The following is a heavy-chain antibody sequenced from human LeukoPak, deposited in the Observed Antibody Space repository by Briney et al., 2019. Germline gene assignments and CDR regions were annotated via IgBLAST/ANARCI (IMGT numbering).Heavy chain of an antibody. V-gene: IGHV3-7*01. J-gene: IGHJ4*02. CDR2: IKQDGSEK. D-gene: IGHD6-19*01. CDR1: GFTFNTFW. CDR3: ARAYRSWWSSPFDL. Sequence: PGGSLRLSCSASGFTFNTFWMSWVRQAPGKGLEWVANIKQDGSEKYYVDSVKGRFTLSRDNAKNSLYLQMNSRRAEDTAVYCCARAYRSWWSSPFDLWGQGTLVTVSS.